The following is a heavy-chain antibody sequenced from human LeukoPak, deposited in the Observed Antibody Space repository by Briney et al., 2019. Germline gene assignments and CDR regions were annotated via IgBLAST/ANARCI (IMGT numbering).Heavy chain of an antibody. V-gene: IGHV5-51*01. CDR3: ARDYGGNSLFDY. CDR1: GYYFTTYW. Sequence: GESLKISCKGSGYYFTTYWIGWVRHMPGKGLEWMGIIYPGDSETRYTPSFQGQVTISADKSISTAYLEWSSLKASDTAMYCCARDYGGNSLFDYWGQGTLVTVSS. D-gene: IGHD4-23*01. J-gene: IGHJ4*02. CDR2: IYPGDSET.